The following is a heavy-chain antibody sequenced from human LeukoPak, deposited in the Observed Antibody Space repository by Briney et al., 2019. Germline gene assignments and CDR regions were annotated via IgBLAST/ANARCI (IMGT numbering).Heavy chain of an antibody. J-gene: IGHJ6*03. D-gene: IGHD1-7*01. CDR3: AKDRRTYYYYYMDV. Sequence: PGRSLRLSCAASGFTFSSYWMSWVRQAPGKGLEWVSLISGDGGSTYYADSVRGRFTISRDNSKNSLYLQMTSLRTEDTALYYCAKDRRTYYYYYMDVWGKGTAVTVSS. CDR1: GFTFSSYW. CDR2: ISGDGGST. V-gene: IGHV3-43*02.